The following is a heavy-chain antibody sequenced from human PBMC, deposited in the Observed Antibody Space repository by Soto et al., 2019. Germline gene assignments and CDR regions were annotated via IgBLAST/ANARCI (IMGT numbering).Heavy chain of an antibody. CDR3: ARDPPVGGDY. D-gene: IGHD3-16*01. CDR2: ISADNGNT. V-gene: IGHV1-18*01. J-gene: IGHJ4*02. Sequence: QVQLVQSGAEVKKPGASVKVSCEASGYTFTSYGISWVRQAPGQGLEWMGWISADNGNTNYAQKCQGRVTMTTDTSPSKAYMERRSLRSDDAAVYYCARDPPVGGDYWGQGTLVTVSS. CDR1: GYTFTSYG.